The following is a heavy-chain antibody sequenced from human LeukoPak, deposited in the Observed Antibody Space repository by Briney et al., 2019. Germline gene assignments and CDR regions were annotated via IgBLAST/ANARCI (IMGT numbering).Heavy chain of an antibody. D-gene: IGHD2-2*02. CDR2: IYYSGST. J-gene: IGHJ5*02. CDR1: GGSISSYY. CDR3: ARDCSSTSCYMTGWFDP. Sequence: PLETLSLTCTVSGGSISSYYWSWIRQPPGKGLEWIGYIYYSGSTNYNPSLKGRVTISVDTSKNPFSLKLSSATAADTAVYYCARDCSSTSCYMTGWFDPWGQGTLVTVSS. V-gene: IGHV4-59*01.